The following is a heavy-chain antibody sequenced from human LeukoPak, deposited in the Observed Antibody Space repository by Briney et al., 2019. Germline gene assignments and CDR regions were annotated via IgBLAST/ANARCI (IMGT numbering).Heavy chain of an antibody. CDR3: AGGSTMIRGAADY. Sequence: PSETLSLTCAVYGGSFSGYYWSWIRQPPGKGLEWIGEINHNGSTNYNPSLKSRVTISVDTSKNQFSLKLSSVTAADTAVYFCAGGSTMIRGAADYWGQGTLVTVSS. CDR2: INHNGST. D-gene: IGHD3-10*01. V-gene: IGHV4-34*01. J-gene: IGHJ4*02. CDR1: GGSFSGYY.